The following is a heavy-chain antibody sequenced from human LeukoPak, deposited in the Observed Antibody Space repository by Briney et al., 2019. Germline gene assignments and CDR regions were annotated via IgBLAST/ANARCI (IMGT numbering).Heavy chain of an antibody. J-gene: IGHJ4*02. CDR2: IHSSGNYI. V-gene: IGHV3-21*01. Sequence: PGGSLRLSCAASGFTFSTYTMIWVRQAPGKGLQWVSSIHSSGNYIFYADSLKGRFTISRDNAENSLYLQMNSLRAEDTAVYYCARDKPIAAADYWGQGTLVTVSS. CDR1: GFTFSTYT. CDR3: ARDKPIAAADY. D-gene: IGHD6-13*01.